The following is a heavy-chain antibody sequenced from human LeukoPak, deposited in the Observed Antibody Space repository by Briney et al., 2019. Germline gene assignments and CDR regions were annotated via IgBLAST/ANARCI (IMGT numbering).Heavy chain of an antibody. D-gene: IGHD1-26*01. CDR1: GFSFSIYS. J-gene: IGHJ3*01. CDR3: AREREEDFDV. V-gene: IGHV3-21*01. Sequence: GGSLRLSCAASGFSFSIYSMNWVRQAPGQGLEGVSSIGSRSSSIYYADSVKGRFTISRDDAKNSVYLQMNSLRAEDTAIYYCAREREEDFDVWGQGTMVTVSS. CDR2: IGSRSSSI.